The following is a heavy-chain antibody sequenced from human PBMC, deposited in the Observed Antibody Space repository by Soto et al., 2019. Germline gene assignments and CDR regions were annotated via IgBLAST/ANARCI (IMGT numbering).Heavy chain of an antibody. J-gene: IGHJ6*02. Sequence: GGPLRLSCVASGITFGSRAMSWVRQAPGKGLEWVSSISSSSSYIYYADSVKGRFTISRDNAKNSLYLQMNSLRAEDTAVYYCARSATDDYGMDVWGQGTTVTVSS. CDR3: ARSATDDYGMDV. CDR1: GITFGSRA. V-gene: IGHV3-21*01. CDR2: ISSSSSYI.